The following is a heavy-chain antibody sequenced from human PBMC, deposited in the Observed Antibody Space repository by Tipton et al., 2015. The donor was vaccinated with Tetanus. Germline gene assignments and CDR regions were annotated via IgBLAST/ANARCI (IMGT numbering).Heavy chain of an antibody. D-gene: IGHD5-12*01. CDR3: VGGWLRSDY. J-gene: IGHJ4*02. CDR1: GFPFKSTA. V-gene: IGHV3-48*01. Sequence: SLRLSCAASGFPFKSTAMNWVRQVPQKGLEWVAYINSGGSVMYYADSVKGRFSISRDDAKNSVYLQMNSLRAGDTALYYCVGGWLRSDYWGQGTLVTVSS. CDR2: INSGGSVM.